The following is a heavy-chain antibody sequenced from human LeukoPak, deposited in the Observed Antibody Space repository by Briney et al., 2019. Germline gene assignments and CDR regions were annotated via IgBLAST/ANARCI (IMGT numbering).Heavy chain of an antibody. V-gene: IGHV3-23*01. D-gene: IGHD3-16*01. J-gene: IGHJ6*02. Sequence: GGSLRLSCAASGFTFSSYAMSWVRQAPGKGLEWVSAISGSGGSTYYADSVKGRFTISRDNSKNTLYLQMNSLRAADTAVYYCAKVQLGGNYYYYGMDVWGQGTTVTVSS. CDR2: ISGSGGST. CDR1: GFTFSSYA. CDR3: AKVQLGGNYYYYGMDV.